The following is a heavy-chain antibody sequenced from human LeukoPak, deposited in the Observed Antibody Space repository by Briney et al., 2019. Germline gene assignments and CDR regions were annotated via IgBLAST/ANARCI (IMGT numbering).Heavy chain of an antibody. D-gene: IGHD3-3*01. CDR2: ISYDGSNK. CDR1: GFTFSSYG. V-gene: IGHV3-30*18. CDR3: AKDYYDFWSGYNYYYGMDV. J-gene: IGHJ6*02. Sequence: PGGSLRLSCAASGFTFSSYGMHWVRQAPGKGLEWVAVISYDGSNKYYADSVKGRFTISRDNSENTLYLQMNSLRAEDTAVYYCAKDYYDFWSGYNYYYGMDVWGQGTTVTVSS.